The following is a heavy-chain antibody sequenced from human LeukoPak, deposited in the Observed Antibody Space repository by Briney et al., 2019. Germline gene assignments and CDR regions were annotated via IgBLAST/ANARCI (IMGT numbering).Heavy chain of an antibody. CDR3: ARAVGATYFDY. CDR1: GFTFSSYD. D-gene: IGHD1-26*01. Sequence: GGSLRFSCAASGFTFSSYDMHWVRQATGKGLEWVSAIGTAGDTYYPGSVKGRFTISRENAKNSLYLQMNSLRAGDTAVYYCARAVGATYFDYWGQGSLVTVSS. CDR2: IGTAGDT. J-gene: IGHJ4*02. V-gene: IGHV3-13*01.